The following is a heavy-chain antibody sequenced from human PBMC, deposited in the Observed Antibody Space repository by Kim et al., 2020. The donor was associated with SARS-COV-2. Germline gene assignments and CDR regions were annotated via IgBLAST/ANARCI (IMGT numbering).Heavy chain of an antibody. CDR1: GFTFSSYW. CDR3: ARDVHEAAAGTHWYFDL. CDR2: IKQDGSEK. J-gene: IGHJ2*01. V-gene: IGHV3-7*03. Sequence: GGSLRLSCAASGFTFSSYWMSWVRQAPGKGLEWVANIKQDGSEKYYVDSVKGRFTISRDNAKNSLYLQMNSLRAEDTAVYYCARDVHEAAAGTHWYFDLWGRGTLVTVSS. D-gene: IGHD6-13*01.